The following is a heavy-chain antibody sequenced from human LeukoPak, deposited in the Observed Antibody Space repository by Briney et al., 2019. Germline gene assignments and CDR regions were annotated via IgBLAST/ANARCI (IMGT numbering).Heavy chain of an antibody. J-gene: IGHJ4*02. CDR2: ISSSSKTI. CDR3: ARTNWAGATILDY. CDR1: GFTFSSYS. Sequence: GGSLRLSCAASGFTFSSYSMNWVRQAPGKGLEWISYISSSSKTIYYADSVKGRFTISRDNAKNSLYLQMNSLRAEDTAVYYCARTNWAGATILDYWGQGTLVTVSS. D-gene: IGHD5-12*01. V-gene: IGHV3-48*04.